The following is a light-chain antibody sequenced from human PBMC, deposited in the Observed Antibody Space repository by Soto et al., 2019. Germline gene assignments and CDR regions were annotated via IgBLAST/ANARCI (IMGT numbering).Light chain of an antibody. Sequence: EVVLTQSPVTLSLSPGERATLSYRASQSFSSNLACDQQNTGQAHRIPIYGASTRATGIPARFSGSGSGTDFTLTISSLQPEDFATYYCQQFNNYPRTFGEGTKVDI. J-gene: IGKJ1*01. V-gene: IGKV3-15*01. CDR1: QSFSSN. CDR3: QQFNNYPRT. CDR2: GAS.